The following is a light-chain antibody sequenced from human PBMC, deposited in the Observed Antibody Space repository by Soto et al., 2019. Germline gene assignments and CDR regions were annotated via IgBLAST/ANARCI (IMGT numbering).Light chain of an antibody. Sequence: EFVLTQSPGTLSLSPGERATLSCRASQTVRNNYLAWYQQKPGQAPRLMIYDASSRANGIPGRFSGSGSGTELTLTISTLQSADFAVYYCQQYGSSPKDTFGQGTKVDIK. CDR1: QTVRNNY. CDR2: DAS. V-gene: IGKV3-20*01. CDR3: QQYGSSPKDT. J-gene: IGKJ1*01.